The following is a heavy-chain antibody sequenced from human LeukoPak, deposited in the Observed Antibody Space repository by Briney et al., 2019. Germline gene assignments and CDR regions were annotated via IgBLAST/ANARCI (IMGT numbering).Heavy chain of an antibody. CDR1: GGSFSGYY. J-gene: IGHJ4*02. CDR2: INHSGST. Sequence: SETLSFTCAVYGGSFSGYYWSWIRQPPGKGLEWIGEINHSGSTNYNPSLKSRVTISVDTSKNQFSLKLSSVTAADTAVYYCAREDCSSTSCFFDYWGQGTLVTVSS. V-gene: IGHV4-34*01. CDR3: AREDCSSTSCFFDY. D-gene: IGHD2-2*01.